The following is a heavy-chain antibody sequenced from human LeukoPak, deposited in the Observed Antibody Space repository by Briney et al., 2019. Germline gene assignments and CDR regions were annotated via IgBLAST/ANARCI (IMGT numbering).Heavy chain of an antibody. CDR3: ARGGVNDHGDGQYFEH. V-gene: IGHV3-49*04. Sequence: PGGSLRLSCTSFGFTFGDYAISWVRQAPGKGLEWVGFIRNRIHGRTSVYAASVEGRFTISRDDSESVAYLQMNSLKTEDTAVYFCARGGVNDHGDGQYFEHWGQGTLVTASS. J-gene: IGHJ1*01. CDR1: GFTFGDYA. CDR2: IRNRIHGRTS. D-gene: IGHD4-17*01.